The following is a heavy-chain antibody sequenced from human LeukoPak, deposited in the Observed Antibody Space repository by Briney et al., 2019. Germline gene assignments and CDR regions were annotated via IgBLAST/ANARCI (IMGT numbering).Heavy chain of an antibody. V-gene: IGHV3-53*05. D-gene: IGHD6-19*01. Sequence: GGSLRLSCAASGVTVSSNYMSWVRQAPGKGLEWVSVIYSGGSTYYADSVKGRFTISRDNSKNTLYLQMNSLRADDTAVYYCAKGHSSGWYGDYWGQGTLVTVSS. J-gene: IGHJ4*02. CDR1: GVTVSSNY. CDR2: IYSGGST. CDR3: AKGHSSGWYGDY.